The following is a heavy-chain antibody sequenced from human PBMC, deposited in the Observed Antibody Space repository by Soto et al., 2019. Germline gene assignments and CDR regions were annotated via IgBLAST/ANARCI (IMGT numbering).Heavy chain of an antibody. D-gene: IGHD3-22*01. CDR1: GITFSNYY. J-gene: IGHJ4*02. Sequence: EEQLVESGGGLVEPGGSLRLSCAASGITFSNYYMHWIRQAPGKGLEWVSSISSSGSHKFYADFVQGRFTSSRDNARNSLYLQINSLRAEDTARYYCVATYDRLDYWGQGTRVTVSS. V-gene: IGHV3-21*01. CDR3: VATYDRLDY. CDR2: ISSSGSHK.